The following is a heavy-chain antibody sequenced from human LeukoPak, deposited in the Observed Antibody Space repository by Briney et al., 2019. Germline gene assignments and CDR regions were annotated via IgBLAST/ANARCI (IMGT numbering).Heavy chain of an antibody. V-gene: IGHV4-39*07. CDR3: ARGKRLPWFDP. CDR2: IAYTGTA. CDR1: PGSISTTTYY. D-gene: IGHD2-21*02. J-gene: IGHJ5*02. Sequence: PSETLSLTCTVSPGSISTTTYYWGWIRQPPGKGLEWIGTIAYTGTANFNPSLESRITLSRDTSKNQVSLKLSSVTAADTAVYYCARGKRLPWFDPWGQGTLVTVSS.